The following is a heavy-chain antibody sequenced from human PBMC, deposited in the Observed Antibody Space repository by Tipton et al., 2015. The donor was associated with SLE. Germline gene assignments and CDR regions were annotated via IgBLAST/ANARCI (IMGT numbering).Heavy chain of an antibody. J-gene: IGHJ4*02. D-gene: IGHD1-1*01. Sequence: SLRLSCAVYGGSFSGYYWSWIRQPPGKGLEWIGEINHSGSTNYNPSLKSRVTISVDTSKNQFSLKLSSVTAADTAVYYCARGHQGERTVGYWGQGTLVTVSS. CDR2: INHSGST. V-gene: IGHV4-34*01. CDR1: GGSFSGYY. CDR3: ARGHQGERTVGY.